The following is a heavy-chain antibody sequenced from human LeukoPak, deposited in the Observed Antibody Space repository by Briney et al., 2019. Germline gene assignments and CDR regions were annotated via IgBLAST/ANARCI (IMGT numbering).Heavy chain of an antibody. D-gene: IGHD6-6*01. CDR2: IYTSGST. Sequence: SETLSLTCIVSDGSISSFSYYWGWIRQPPGKGLEWIGRIYTSGSTNYNPSLKSRVTMSVDTSKNQFSLKLSSVTAADTAVYYCARDKGTSYLSSFDYWGQGTLVTVSS. CDR3: ARDKGTSYLSSFDY. CDR1: DGSISSFSYY. V-gene: IGHV4-39*07. J-gene: IGHJ4*02.